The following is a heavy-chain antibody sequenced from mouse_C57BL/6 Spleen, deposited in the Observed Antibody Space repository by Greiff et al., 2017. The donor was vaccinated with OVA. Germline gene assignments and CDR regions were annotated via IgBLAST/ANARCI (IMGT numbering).Heavy chain of an antibody. CDR2: INYEGSST. D-gene: IGHD1-1*01. CDR1: GFTFSDYY. Sequence: EVQLVESEGGLVKPGSSMKLSCTASGFTFSDYYMAWVSQVQEKGLEWVANINYEGSSTYYLDYLKSSFIISRENAKNILYLKMSRLNSEDTATYYCARDRDYYASSYAMDYWGQGTSGTVSS. V-gene: IGHV5-16*01. CDR3: ARDRDYYASSYAMDY. J-gene: IGHJ4*01.